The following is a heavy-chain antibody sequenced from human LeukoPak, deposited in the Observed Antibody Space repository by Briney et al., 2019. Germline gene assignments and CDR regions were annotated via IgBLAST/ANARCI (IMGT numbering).Heavy chain of an antibody. V-gene: IGHV3-49*04. D-gene: IGHD5-18*01. Sequence: PGRSLRLSCTTSGFTFGDYAMSWVRQAPGKGLGWVGFIRSKAYGGTIEYAASVKGRFTISRDDSKSIAYLQMNSLKIKDTALYYCTRGPIQLWIHNAMDVWGQGTTVTVSS. J-gene: IGHJ6*02. CDR2: IRSKAYGGTI. CDR3: TRGPIQLWIHNAMDV. CDR1: GFTFGDYA.